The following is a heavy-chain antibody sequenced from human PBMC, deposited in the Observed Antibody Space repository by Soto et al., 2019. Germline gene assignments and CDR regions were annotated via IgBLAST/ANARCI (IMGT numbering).Heavy chain of an antibody. Sequence: SETLSLTCTVSGGSISSYYWSWIRQPPGKGREWIGYIYYSGSTNYNPSLKSRVTISVDTSKNQFSLKLSSVTAADKAVDYCARETTTELTGEFEAFDIWGQGTMVTVSS. CDR1: GGSISSYY. J-gene: IGHJ3*02. D-gene: IGHD7-27*01. CDR2: IYYSGST. V-gene: IGHV4-59*01. CDR3: ARETTTELTGEFEAFDI.